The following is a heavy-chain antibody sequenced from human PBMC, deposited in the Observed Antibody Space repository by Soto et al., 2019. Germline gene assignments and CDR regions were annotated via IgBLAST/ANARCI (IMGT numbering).Heavy chain of an antibody. Sequence: GGSLRLSCAASGFTVSTNYMSWVRQSPGKGLEWVSVIYTGGSIYYADSVKGRFTISRDNSKNRLFLQMNSLRAEDTAIYYCAKCMGSSWIGVIDNWGQGTLVTVSS. J-gene: IGHJ4*02. CDR2: IYTGGSI. D-gene: IGHD6-13*01. CDR3: AKCMGSSWIGVIDN. V-gene: IGHV3-53*01. CDR1: GFTVSTNY.